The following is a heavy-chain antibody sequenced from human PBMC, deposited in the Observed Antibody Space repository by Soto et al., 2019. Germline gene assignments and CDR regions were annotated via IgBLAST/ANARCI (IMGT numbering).Heavy chain of an antibody. CDR1: GFTFSGYW. V-gene: IGHV3-74*02. D-gene: IGHD7-27*01. J-gene: IGHJ4*02. CDR3: ARGGTSTTYWGRFSS. Sequence: EVQLLESGGGLVQPGGSLRLSCAGSGFTFSGYWMHWVRQAPGKGPVWVSRLNPNGTFTTNADSVKGRFTISRDNAKNTVYLQMNSLVAADTVVYYCARGGTSTTYWGRFSSWGQRNLVTVSS. CDR2: LNPNGTFT.